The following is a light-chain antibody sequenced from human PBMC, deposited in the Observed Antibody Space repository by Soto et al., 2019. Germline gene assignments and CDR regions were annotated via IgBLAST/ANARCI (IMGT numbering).Light chain of an antibody. CDR3: QQYHSYSWT. J-gene: IGKJ1*01. CDR2: AAS. Sequence: AIRMTQSPSAFSPSTGDRVTITCRASQGISSYLAWYQQKPGKAPKLLIFAASSLQSGVPSRFSGSGSGTEFTLTISSLQPDDFATYYCQQYHSYSWTFGQGTKVDIK. CDR1: QGISSY. V-gene: IGKV1-8*01.